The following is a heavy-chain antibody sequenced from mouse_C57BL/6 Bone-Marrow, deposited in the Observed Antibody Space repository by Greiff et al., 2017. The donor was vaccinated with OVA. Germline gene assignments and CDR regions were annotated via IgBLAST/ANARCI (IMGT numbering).Heavy chain of an antibody. Sequence: EVQRVESGAELVRPGASVKLSCTASGFNIKDDYMHWVKQRPEQGLEWIGWIDPENGDTEYASKFQGKATITADTSSNTAYLQLSSLTSEDTAVYYCTTFYYGNWFAYWGQGTLVTVSA. CDR2: IDPENGDT. D-gene: IGHD2-1*01. J-gene: IGHJ3*01. V-gene: IGHV14-4*01. CDR3: TTFYYGNWFAY. CDR1: GFNIKDDY.